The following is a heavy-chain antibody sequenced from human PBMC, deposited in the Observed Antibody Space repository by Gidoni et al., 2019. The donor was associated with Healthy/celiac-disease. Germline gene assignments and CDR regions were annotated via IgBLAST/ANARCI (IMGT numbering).Heavy chain of an antibody. CDR2: SDLNSGSI. CDR3: VKSRGPYYHYYGVDV. CDR1: GFSFDDYA. Sequence: EVQLVESGGGLVQSGRSLRLSCAASGFSFDDYAMHWVRKGPGKGLEGVSGSDLNSGSIDYADSAKGRFTISRDNAKNSLFLQMNSLRVEDTALYYCVKSRGPYYHYYGVDVWGPGTTVTVSS. J-gene: IGHJ6*02. V-gene: IGHV3-9*01.